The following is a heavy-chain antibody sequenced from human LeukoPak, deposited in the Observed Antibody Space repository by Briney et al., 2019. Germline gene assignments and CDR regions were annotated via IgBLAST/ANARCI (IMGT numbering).Heavy chain of an antibody. Sequence: PSETLSLTCTVSGGSIISRGYYWGWIRQPPGKGLEWIGSIYYSGSTYYNPSLESRVTISVDASKNQFSLKMNSVTAADTAMYYCARSETIMVKFDYWGHGTLVTVSS. J-gene: IGHJ4*01. CDR3: ARSETIMVKFDY. CDR2: IYYSGST. D-gene: IGHD5-24*01. V-gene: IGHV4-39*01. CDR1: GGSIISRGYY.